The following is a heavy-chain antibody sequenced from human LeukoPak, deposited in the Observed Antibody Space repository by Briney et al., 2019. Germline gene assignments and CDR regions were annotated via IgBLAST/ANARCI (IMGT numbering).Heavy chain of an antibody. Sequence: GGSLRLSCAASGFTFSTYGMHWVRQAPGKGLEWVAFMRYDGSDEHYADSVQGRFTISRDNSKNTLYLQMNSLRAEDTAVYYCAKHHYYGSGSYYTQYFQHWGQGTLVTVSS. D-gene: IGHD3-10*01. J-gene: IGHJ1*01. CDR1: GFTFSTYG. CDR2: MRYDGSDE. CDR3: AKHHYYGSGSYYTQYFQH. V-gene: IGHV3-30*02.